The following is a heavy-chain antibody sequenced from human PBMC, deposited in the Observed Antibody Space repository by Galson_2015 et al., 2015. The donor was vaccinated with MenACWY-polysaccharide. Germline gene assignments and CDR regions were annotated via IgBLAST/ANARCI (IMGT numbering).Heavy chain of an antibody. D-gene: IGHD3-16*01. CDR2: ISYDGGT. Sequence: LSLTCTVSGDSITSGGYFWSWIRQHPGKGLEWIASISYDGGTYYNPSLKSRVTTSVDTPNNQFSLKLSSVTAADTAVYYCARGGRAVSNRNWFDPWGQGTLVTVSS. CDR1: GDSITSGGYF. V-gene: IGHV4-31*03. CDR3: ARGGRAVSNRNWFDP. J-gene: IGHJ5*02.